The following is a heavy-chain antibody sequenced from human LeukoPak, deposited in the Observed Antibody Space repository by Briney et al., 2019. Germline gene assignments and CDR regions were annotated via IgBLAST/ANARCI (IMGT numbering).Heavy chain of an antibody. CDR1: GFIFSTYS. D-gene: IGHD3-22*01. CDR2: ISSSSSSI. J-gene: IGHJ4*02. V-gene: IGHV3-48*01. CDR3: ARDGPIVGNDY. Sequence: GGSLRLSCAASGFIFSTYSINWVRQAPGKGLEWVSHISSSSSSIYYADSVKGRFSISRDNAKNSLYLQMNSLRAEDTAVYYCARDGPIVGNDYWGQGTLVTVSS.